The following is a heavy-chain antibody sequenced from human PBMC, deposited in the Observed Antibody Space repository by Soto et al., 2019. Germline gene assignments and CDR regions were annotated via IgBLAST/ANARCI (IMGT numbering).Heavy chain of an antibody. CDR3: ARLAAPGTVVRWFDP. CDR1: GYSFTNYW. V-gene: IGHV5-51*01. Sequence: EVQLVQSGAEVKEPGESLKISCKGSGYSFTNYWIGWVRQMPGKGLEWMGIIYPGDSDTRYRPSFQGQVTFLADKSTNTAYLQWSSLKASDTAIYYCARLAAPGTVVRWFDPWGQGTLVTVSS. CDR2: IYPGDSDT. J-gene: IGHJ5*02. D-gene: IGHD6-13*01.